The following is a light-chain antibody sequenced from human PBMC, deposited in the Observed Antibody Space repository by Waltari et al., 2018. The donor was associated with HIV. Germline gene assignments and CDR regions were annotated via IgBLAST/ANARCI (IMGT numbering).Light chain of an antibody. CDR2: QDT. Sequence: SYELTQPPSVSVSPGQTASITCSGDKLGAKYACWYQQRPGQSPVLVIYQDTKRPSGSAERFSGSNAGNTATLTISGTQAMDEADYYCQAWDSNTGVFGGGTKLTV. J-gene: IGLJ3*02. CDR1: KLGAKY. V-gene: IGLV3-1*01. CDR3: QAWDSNTGV.